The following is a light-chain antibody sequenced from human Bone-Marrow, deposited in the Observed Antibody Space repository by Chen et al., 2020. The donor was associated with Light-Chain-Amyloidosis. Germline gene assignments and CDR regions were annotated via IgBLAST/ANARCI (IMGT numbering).Light chain of an antibody. J-gene: IGKJ4*01. CDR1: QTISSNY. V-gene: IGKV3-20*01. CDR3: QQYGTSPLT. Sequence: EIVLTQSPGTLPLSPGEGANLSCRASQTISSNYLTWYQQKFGQAPRLLIYGSSSRATGIPDRFTGSGSGTDFTLTINRLEPEEFAMYYCQQYGTSPLTFGGGTKVEIK. CDR2: GSS.